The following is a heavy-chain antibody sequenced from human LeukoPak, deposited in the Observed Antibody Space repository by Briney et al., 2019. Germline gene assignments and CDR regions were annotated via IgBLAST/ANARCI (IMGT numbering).Heavy chain of an antibody. J-gene: IGHJ4*02. CDR2: IYPGGSET. V-gene: IGHV5-51*01. CDR3: ARQDF. CDR1: GYDFSTYW. Sequence: GESLKISCKGLGYDFSTYWNAWVRQRPGKGLEWMGIIYPGGSETRYDPSFQGQVTISADRSTSTAYLQWSSLRASDTAMYYCARQDFWGQGTLVTVSS.